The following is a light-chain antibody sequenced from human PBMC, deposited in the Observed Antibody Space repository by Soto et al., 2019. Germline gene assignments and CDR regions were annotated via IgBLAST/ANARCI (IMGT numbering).Light chain of an antibody. J-gene: IGKJ5*01. CDR2: DAS. V-gene: IGKV3-11*01. CDR1: QSVSSY. Sequence: EIVLTQSPATLSLSPGERATLSCRASQSVSSYLAWYQQKPGQVPRLLIYDASNRATGIPARFSGSGSGTDFTLTISSLQSEDFAVYYCQQYNSWPPITFGQGTRLEIK. CDR3: QQYNSWPPIT.